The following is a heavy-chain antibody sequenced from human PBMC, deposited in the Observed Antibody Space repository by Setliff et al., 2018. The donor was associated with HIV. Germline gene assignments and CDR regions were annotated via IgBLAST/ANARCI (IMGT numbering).Heavy chain of an antibody. Sequence: SETLSLTCTVSGGSISTNSYYWGWIRQSPGKGLEWVGNVHNRGGTKYNPSLKSRVSISVDTSKNQFSLNVNSVTAPDTAVYYCVRHTRDTSLAHYYYYIDVWGKGTTVTVSS. CDR2: VHNRGGT. CDR1: GGSISTNSYY. J-gene: IGHJ6*03. V-gene: IGHV4-39*01. CDR3: VRHTRDTSLAHYYYYIDV. D-gene: IGHD5-18*01.